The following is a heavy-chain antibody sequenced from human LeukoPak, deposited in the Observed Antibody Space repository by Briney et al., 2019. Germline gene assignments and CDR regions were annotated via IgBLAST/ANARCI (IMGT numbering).Heavy chain of an antibody. D-gene: IGHD3-22*01. CDR1: GGSISSSNW. V-gene: IGHV4-4*02. CDR3: ASYLSSGSQYFQH. Sequence: SGTLSLTCAVSGGSISSSNWWSWVRQPPGKGLEWIGEIYHSGSTNYNPSLKSRVTISVDKSKNQFSLKLSSVTTADTAVYYCASYLSSGSQYFQHWGQGTLVTVSS. J-gene: IGHJ1*01. CDR2: IYHSGST.